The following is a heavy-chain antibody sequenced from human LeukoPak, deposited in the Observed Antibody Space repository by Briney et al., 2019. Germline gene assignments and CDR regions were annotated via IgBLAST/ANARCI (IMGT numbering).Heavy chain of an antibody. D-gene: IGHD2-2*01. CDR1: GGSISSGGYY. CDR2: IYYSGST. Sequence: SETLSLTCTVSGGSISSGGYYWRWLRQHPGKGLEWIGYIYYSGSTYYNPSLKSRVTISVDTSKNQFSLKLSSVTAADTAVYYCARTQGCSSTSCPLDYWGQGTLVTVSS. V-gene: IGHV4-31*03. CDR3: ARTQGCSSTSCPLDY. J-gene: IGHJ4*02.